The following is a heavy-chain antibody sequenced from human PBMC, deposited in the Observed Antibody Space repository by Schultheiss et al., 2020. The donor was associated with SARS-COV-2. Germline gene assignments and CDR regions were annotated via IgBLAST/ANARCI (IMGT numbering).Heavy chain of an antibody. CDR2: INHSGST. CDR3: AREGDSSGSHADY. Sequence: SETLSLTCAVSGYSISSGYYWGWIRQPPGKGLEWIGEINHSGSTNYNPSLKSRVTISVDTSKNQFSLKLSSVTAADTAVYYCAREGDSSGSHADYWGQGTLVTVSS. J-gene: IGHJ4*02. V-gene: IGHV4-38-2*02. CDR1: GYSISSGYY. D-gene: IGHD6-19*01.